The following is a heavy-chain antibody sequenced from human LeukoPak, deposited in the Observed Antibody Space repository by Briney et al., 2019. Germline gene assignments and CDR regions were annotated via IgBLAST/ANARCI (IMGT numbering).Heavy chain of an antibody. CDR2: ISYDGSNK. V-gene: IGHV3-30-3*01. J-gene: IGHJ4*02. D-gene: IGHD5-12*01. CDR3: ARGAGGHELIFDY. CDR1: GFTFSSYA. Sequence: GGSLRLSCAASGFTFSSYAMHWVRQAPGKGVEWVAVISYDGSNKYYADSVKGRFTISRDNSKNTLYLQMNSLRAEDTAVYYCARGAGGHELIFDYWGQGTLVTVSS.